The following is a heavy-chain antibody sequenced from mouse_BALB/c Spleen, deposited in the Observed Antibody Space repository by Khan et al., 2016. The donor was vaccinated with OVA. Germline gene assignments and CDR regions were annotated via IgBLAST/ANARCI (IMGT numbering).Heavy chain of an antibody. Sequence: DVQLQESGPELVKPGASMKISCKASGYSFTDYTMNWVKQSHGKNLEWIGLINPYNGGTNYNQKFKGKATLTVEKSSSTAYMELRSLTAEDSAIYYCARSGDGGLAYWGQGTLVTVSA. CDR1: GYSFTDYT. CDR2: INPYNGGT. V-gene: IGHV1-18*01. CDR3: ARSGDGGLAY. J-gene: IGHJ3*01.